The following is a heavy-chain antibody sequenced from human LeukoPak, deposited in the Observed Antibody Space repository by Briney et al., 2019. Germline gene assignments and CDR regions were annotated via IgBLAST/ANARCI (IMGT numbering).Heavy chain of an antibody. D-gene: IGHD3-10*01. V-gene: IGHV4-34*01. J-gene: IGHJ4*02. CDR2: INHSGST. Sequence: SETLSLTCAVYGGSFSSYYWSWIRQPPGKGLEWIGEINHSGSTNYNPSLKSRVTISVDTSKNQFSLKLSSVTAADTAVYYCASTLLNYYGSGSYYFDYWGQGTLVTVSS. CDR1: GGSFSSYY. CDR3: ASTLLNYYGSGSYYFDY.